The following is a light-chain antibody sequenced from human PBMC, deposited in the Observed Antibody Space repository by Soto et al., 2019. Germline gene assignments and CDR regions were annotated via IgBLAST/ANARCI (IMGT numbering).Light chain of an antibody. CDR2: AAS. V-gene: IGKV1-39*01. Sequence: DIQMTQSPASLSASVGDRVTVTCRAGQSISNYLNWYQQKPGKAPKLLIYAASVLQSGVPSRFSGSGSGTEFTLSINRLQAEDFAIYYCQQSYNTPLTFGGGTKVEMK. CDR1: QSISNY. J-gene: IGKJ4*01. CDR3: QQSYNTPLT.